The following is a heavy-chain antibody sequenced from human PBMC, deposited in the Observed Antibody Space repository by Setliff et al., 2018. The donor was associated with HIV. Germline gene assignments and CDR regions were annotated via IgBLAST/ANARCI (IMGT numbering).Heavy chain of an antibody. CDR3: ARDRYTWNYGKNYMDV. Sequence: PSETLSLTCAVYGGSFSGYYWSWIRQPPGKGLEWIGEINHSGSTNYNPSLKSRVTISVDTSKNQFSLKLGSVTAADTAVYYCARDRYTWNYGKNYMDVWGKGTTVTVSS. D-gene: IGHD1-7*01. V-gene: IGHV4-34*01. J-gene: IGHJ6*03. CDR1: GGSFSGYY. CDR2: INHSGST.